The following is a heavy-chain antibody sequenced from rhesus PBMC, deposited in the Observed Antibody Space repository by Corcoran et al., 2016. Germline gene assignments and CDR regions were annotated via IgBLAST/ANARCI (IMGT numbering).Heavy chain of an antibody. CDR2: ITRKVDGETT. D-gene: IGHD4-23*01. CDR3: ARGPHEYSNYEIDY. V-gene: IGHV3-30*01. Sequence: EVQLVESGGGLVQSGGALRLSWSGFGFIFMYSWMNLVRQVPGKELEWIARITRKVDGETTDYAASVKGRFTISRDDSKSIASLQMNSLKTEDTAVYYCARGPHEYSNYEIDYWGQGVLVTVSS. CDR1: GFIFMYSW. J-gene: IGHJ4*01.